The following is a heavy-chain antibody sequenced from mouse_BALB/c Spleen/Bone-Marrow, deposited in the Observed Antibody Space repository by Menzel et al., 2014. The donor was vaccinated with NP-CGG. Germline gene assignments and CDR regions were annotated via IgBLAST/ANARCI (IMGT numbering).Heavy chain of an antibody. D-gene: IGHD2-4*01. CDR2: IDPSTGRT. J-gene: IGHJ2*01. Sequence: VQLQQSGAELVKPGASVKLSCKVSGYTFTSYWMHWVKQRPGQGLEWLGEIDPSTGRTDYNKKFKSQATLTVDKSSSTAYMHLSSLTSEDSAVYYCARINDYDYWGQGTTLTVSS. CDR1: GYTFTSYW. V-gene: IGHV1S81*02. CDR3: ARINDYDY.